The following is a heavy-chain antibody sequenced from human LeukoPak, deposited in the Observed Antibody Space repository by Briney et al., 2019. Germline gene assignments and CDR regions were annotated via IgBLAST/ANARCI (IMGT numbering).Heavy chain of an antibody. CDR3: ARVLYYYDSSGNFDY. D-gene: IGHD3-22*01. CDR1: GFTFSSDS. Sequence: PGGSLRLSCAASGFTFSSDSMNWVRQGPGKGLEWVSFISGSSGVIYYADSVKGRFTISRDNAKNSLYLQMNSLRAEDTAVYYCARVLYYYDSSGNFDYWGQGTLVTVSS. J-gene: IGHJ4*02. CDR2: ISGSSGVI. V-gene: IGHV3-48*04.